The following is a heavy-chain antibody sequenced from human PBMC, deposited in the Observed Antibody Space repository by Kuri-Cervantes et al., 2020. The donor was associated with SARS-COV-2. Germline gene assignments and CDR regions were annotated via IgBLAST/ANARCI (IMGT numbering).Heavy chain of an antibody. D-gene: IGHD3-3*01. V-gene: IGHV3-15*01. CDR2: FKSKSEGGTI. CDR1: GFTFSSAW. CDR3: TTDRFI. Sequence: GGSLRLSCAASGFTFSSAWMSWVRQAPGKGLEWVGRFKSKSEGGTIDYTAPVKGRFTISRDDSTNMFYLQMNSLKTEDTAVYYRTTDRFIWGQGTMVTVSS. J-gene: IGHJ3*02.